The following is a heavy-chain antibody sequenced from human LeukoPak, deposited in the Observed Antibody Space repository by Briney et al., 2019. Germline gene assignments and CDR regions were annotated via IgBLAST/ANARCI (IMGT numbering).Heavy chain of an antibody. Sequence: ASVKVSCKASGYTFTGYYMHWVRQAPGQGLEWMGWINPNSGGTNCAQKFQGRVTMTRDTSISTAYMELSRLRSDDTAVYYCAREVPMTTVTFDYWGQGTLVTVSS. J-gene: IGHJ4*02. V-gene: IGHV1-2*02. CDR2: INPNSGGT. CDR3: AREVPMTTVTFDY. D-gene: IGHD4-11*01. CDR1: GYTFTGYY.